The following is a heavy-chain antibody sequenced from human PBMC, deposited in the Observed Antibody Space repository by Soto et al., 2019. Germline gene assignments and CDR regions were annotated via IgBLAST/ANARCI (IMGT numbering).Heavy chain of an antibody. CDR1: GYTFTNNV. D-gene: IGHD6-19*01. J-gene: IGHJ4*02. CDR3: ARFYSGWSLFY. CDR2: IHTAKGNT. Sequence: ASVKVSCKASGYTFTNNVIHWLRQAPGQTLEWMGWIHTAKGNTKYSQKFEARVTLTRDTAASTAYMELSSLRSEDTAVYYCARFYSGWSLFYWGQGTLVTVSS. V-gene: IGHV1-3*04.